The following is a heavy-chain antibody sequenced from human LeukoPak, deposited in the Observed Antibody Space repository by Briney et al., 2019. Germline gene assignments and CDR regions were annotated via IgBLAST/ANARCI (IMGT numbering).Heavy chain of an antibody. CDR2: MNPNSGNT. CDR1: GYTFTSYD. Sequence: ASVKVSCKASGYTFTSYDINWVRQATGQGLEWRGWMNPNSGNTGYAQKFQGRVTMARNTSISTAYMELSSLRSEDTAVYYCARVLPFYCSGGSCYSFMDVWGQGTTVTVSS. V-gene: IGHV1-8*01. J-gene: IGHJ6*02. CDR3: ARVLPFYCSGGSCYSFMDV. D-gene: IGHD2-15*01.